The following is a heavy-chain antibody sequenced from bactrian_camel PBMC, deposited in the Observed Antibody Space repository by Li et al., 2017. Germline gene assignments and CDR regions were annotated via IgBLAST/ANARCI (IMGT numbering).Heavy chain of an antibody. CDR2: ITWSGDST. J-gene: IGHJ6*01. Sequence: VQLVESGGGLVQPGGSLRLSCRASGFTFDDYAMAWIRQAPGKGLEWVSTITWSGDSTKHADSVQDRFTTSRENTKNTVYLQMDSLKPEDSAAYYCVTSRIEAGLGTLVTDFGYWGQGTQVTVS. CDR1: GFTFDDYA. V-gene: IGHV3-1*01. D-gene: IGHD1*01. CDR3: VTSRIEAGLGTLVTDFGY.